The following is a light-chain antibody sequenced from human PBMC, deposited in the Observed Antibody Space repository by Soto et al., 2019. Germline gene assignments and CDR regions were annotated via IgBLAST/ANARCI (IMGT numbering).Light chain of an antibody. J-gene: IGKJ3*01. CDR1: QDISDY. CDR3: QQYQSLPFT. CDR2: DAS. V-gene: IGKV1-33*01. Sequence: DIQMTQSPSSLSASVGDRVTITCQASQDISDYLNWYHQKPGKAPKFLIYDASYLETGVTSRFSGSGSGTDFTFTISSLQPEDIGTYYCQQYQSLPFTFGPGTTVDIK.